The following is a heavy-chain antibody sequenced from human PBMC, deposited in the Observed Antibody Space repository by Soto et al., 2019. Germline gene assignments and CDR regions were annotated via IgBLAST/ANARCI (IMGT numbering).Heavy chain of an antibody. CDR2: ISAHNGNT. D-gene: IGHD1-1*01. V-gene: IGHV1-18*01. J-gene: IGHJ4*02. CDR3: ARGRYGDY. Sequence: QVHLVQSGAEVKKPGASVKVSCKGSGYGFTTYGIPWGRQAAGQGLEWMALISAHNGNTNYAQTLQGRITVTRDTSTRTAYMELRSLRSDDTAVYYCARGRYGDYWGQGALVTVSS. CDR1: GYGFTTYG.